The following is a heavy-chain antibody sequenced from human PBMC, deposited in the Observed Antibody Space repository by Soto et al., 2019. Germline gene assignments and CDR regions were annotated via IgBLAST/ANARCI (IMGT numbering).Heavy chain of an antibody. CDR2: IIPIFGTA. Sequence: QVQLVQSGAEVKKPGSSVKVSCKASGGTFSSYAISWVRQAPGQGLEWMGGIIPIFGTANYAQKLQGRVTITADKSTSTAYMELSSLRSEDTAVDYCASLVVVAAFEYFQHWGQGTLVTVSS. D-gene: IGHD2-15*01. CDR3: ASLVVVAAFEYFQH. J-gene: IGHJ1*01. CDR1: GGTFSSYA. V-gene: IGHV1-69*06.